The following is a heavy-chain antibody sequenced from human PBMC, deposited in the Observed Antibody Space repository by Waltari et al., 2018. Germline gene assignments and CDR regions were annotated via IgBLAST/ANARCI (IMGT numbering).Heavy chain of an antibody. J-gene: IGHJ4*02. V-gene: IGHV4-34*01. CDR1: GGSFSGYY. CDR2: IKHSGST. Sequence: QVQLQQWGAGLLKPSETLSLTCAVYGGSFSGYYWSWIRQPPGKGLEGIGEIKHSGSTNDNPSLKSRVTISVDTSKNQFSLKLGSVTAADTAVYYCARHKTRMLPFDYWGQGTLVTVSS. CDR3: ARHKTRMLPFDY. D-gene: IGHD2-15*01.